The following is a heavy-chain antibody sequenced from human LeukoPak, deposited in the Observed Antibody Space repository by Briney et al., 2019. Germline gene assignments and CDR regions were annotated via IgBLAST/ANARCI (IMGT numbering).Heavy chain of an antibody. Sequence: ASVKVSCKASGYTFTSYDINWVRQATGQGLEWMGWMNPNSGNTGYAQKFQGRVTMTRNTSISTAYMKLSGLRSEDTAVYYCAGGPGSGSYDSLSPLDYWGQGTLVTVSS. CDR2: MNPNSGNT. D-gene: IGHD3-10*01. CDR3: AGGPGSGSYDSLSPLDY. CDR1: GYTFTSYD. V-gene: IGHV1-8*01. J-gene: IGHJ4*02.